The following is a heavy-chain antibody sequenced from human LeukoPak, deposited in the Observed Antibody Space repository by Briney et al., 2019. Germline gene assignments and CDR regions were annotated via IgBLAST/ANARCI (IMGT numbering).Heavy chain of an antibody. V-gene: IGHV3-30*02. J-gene: IGHJ4*02. CDR3: AKDRIVLVTATFDY. CDR1: GFTFSLYG. Sequence: GGSLRLSCAASGFTFSLYGIHWVRQAPGKGLEWVAFIQNDGSNKYYADSVKGRFTISRDNSKNTLYLQMNSLRPDDTAMYYCAKDRIVLVTATFDYWGKGTLVTVSS. D-gene: IGHD2-21*02. CDR2: IQNDGSNK.